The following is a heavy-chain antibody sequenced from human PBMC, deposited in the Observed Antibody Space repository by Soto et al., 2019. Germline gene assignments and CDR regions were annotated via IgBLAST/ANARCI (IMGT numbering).Heavy chain of an antibody. V-gene: IGHV4-59*01. CDR3: ARTYGGYSSPPGVD. J-gene: IGHJ4*02. Sequence: SETLSLTCTVSGGSISSYYWSWIRQPPGKGLEWIGYIYYSGSTNYNPSLKSRVTISVDTSKNQFSLKLSSVTAADTAVYYCARTYGGYSSPPGVDWGQGTLVTVSS. CDR2: IYYSGST. CDR1: GGSISSYY. D-gene: IGHD5-12*01.